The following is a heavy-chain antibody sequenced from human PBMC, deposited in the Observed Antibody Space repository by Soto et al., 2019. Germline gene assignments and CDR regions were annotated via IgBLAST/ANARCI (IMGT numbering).Heavy chain of an antibody. CDR1: GFTFSGHA. V-gene: IGHV3-33*01. CDR2: IWYDGSNK. Sequence: QVQLVESGGGVAQPGRSLRLSCTVSGFTFSGHAMHWVRQAPGKGLEWVTQIWYDGSNKYYAESVKGRFTISRDNSKNTLYLQMNILRVEDTAVYYCARDGPGLAPYALDVWGQGTSVTVSS. CDR3: ARDGPGLAPYALDV. D-gene: IGHD6-19*01. J-gene: IGHJ6*02.